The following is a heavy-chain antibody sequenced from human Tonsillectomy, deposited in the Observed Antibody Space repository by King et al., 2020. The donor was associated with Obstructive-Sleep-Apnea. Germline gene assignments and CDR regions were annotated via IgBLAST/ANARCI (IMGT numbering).Heavy chain of an antibody. CDR3: AKERTVARSRAFDI. D-gene: IGHD5-12*01. CDR2: ISYDGSNK. V-gene: IGHV3-30*18. Sequence: VQLVESGGGVVQPGRSLRLSCAASGFTFSSYGMHWVRQAPGKGLEWVAVISYDGSNKYYADSVKGRFTISRDNSKNTLYLQMNSLRVEDTAVYYCAKERTVARSRAFDIWGQGTMVTVSS. J-gene: IGHJ3*02. CDR1: GFTFSSYG.